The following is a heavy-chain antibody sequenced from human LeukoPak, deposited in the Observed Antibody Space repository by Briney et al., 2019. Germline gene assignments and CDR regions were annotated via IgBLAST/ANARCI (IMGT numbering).Heavy chain of an antibody. J-gene: IGHJ6*03. CDR1: GYTFTSYG. CDR2: ISAYNGNT. D-gene: IGHD4-23*01. CDR3: ARAVGTTVVAYYYYYMDV. V-gene: IGHV1-18*01. Sequence: ASVKVSCKASGYTFTSYGISWVRQAPGQGLEWMGWISAYNGNTNYAQKLQGRVTMTRDTSTSTVYMELSSLRSEDTAVYYCARAVGTTVVAYYYYYMDVWGKGTTVTVSS.